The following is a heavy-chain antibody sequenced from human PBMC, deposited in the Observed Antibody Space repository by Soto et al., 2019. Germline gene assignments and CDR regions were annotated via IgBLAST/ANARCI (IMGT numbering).Heavy chain of an antibody. CDR1: GFTLSNAW. CDR3: TTAPVDGPGPWYFDL. CDR2: IKHKSDGGTA. V-gene: IGHV3-15*01. J-gene: IGHJ2*01. Sequence: EAQVVESGGGLVQPGGSLRLSCVVSGFTLSNAWMTWVRQAPGKGLEWVGRIKHKSDGGTADYAAPAKGRFTISRDDSKNTLYLQMNSLKTDDTAVYYCTTAPVDGPGPWYFDLWGRGTLVTVSS.